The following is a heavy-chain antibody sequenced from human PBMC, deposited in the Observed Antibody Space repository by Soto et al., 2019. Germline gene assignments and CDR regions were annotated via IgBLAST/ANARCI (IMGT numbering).Heavy chain of an antibody. CDR2: ISSGGRKV. CDR3: AKGAVIVIAEFDY. D-gene: IGHD2-21*01. V-gene: IGHV3-23*01. CDR1: GFTFSTYA. J-gene: IGHJ4*02. Sequence: EVLLLESGGGLVQPGGSLRLSCAASGFTFSTYAMGWVRQAPGKGLEWVSSISSGGRKVYYADSVKGRFTISRDNSKNTQCLQMNSLRVEDTAVYYCAKGAVIVIAEFDYWGQGSLVTVSS.